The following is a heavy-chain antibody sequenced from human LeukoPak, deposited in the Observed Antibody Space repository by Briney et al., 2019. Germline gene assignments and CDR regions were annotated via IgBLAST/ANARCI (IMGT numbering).Heavy chain of an antibody. D-gene: IGHD3-22*01. CDR1: GFTFSSYW. CDR2: IKQDGGEK. CDR3: ARDLHALAMIVVASFDY. V-gene: IGHV3-7*01. J-gene: IGHJ4*02. Sequence: PGGSLRLSCAASGFTFSSYWMSWVRQAPGKGLEWVANIKQDGGEKYYVDSVKGRFTISRDNAKNSLYLQMNSLRAEDTAVYYCARDLHALAMIVVASFDYWGQGTLVTVSS.